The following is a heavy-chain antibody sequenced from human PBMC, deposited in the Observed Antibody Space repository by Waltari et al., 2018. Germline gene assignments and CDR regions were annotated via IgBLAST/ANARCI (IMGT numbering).Heavy chain of an antibody. CDR1: GFPLSTGGGG. J-gene: IGHJ4*02. CDR2: IYWNGDK. CDR3: AHYGDYDRAPFDH. V-gene: IGHV2-5*01. Sequence: QITLKESGPTLVKPTQTLTLTCTFSGFPLSTGGGGVGWIRQVPGKALECLALIYWNGDKRHSPSLKSRLTITKDTSENQVVLTMTNMDPVDTGTYYCAHYGDYDRAPFDHWGQGILVTVSS. D-gene: IGHD4-17*01.